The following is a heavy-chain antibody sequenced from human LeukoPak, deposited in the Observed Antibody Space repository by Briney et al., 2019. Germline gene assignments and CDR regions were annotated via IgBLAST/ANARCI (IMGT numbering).Heavy chain of an antibody. D-gene: IGHD3-10*01. Sequence: SVKVSCKASGGTFSSYAISWVRQAPGQGLEWMGGIIPIFGTANYAQKFQGRVTITADESTSTAYMELSSLRSEDTAVYYCARGVRRFGELLPLYYMDVWGKGTTVTVSS. V-gene: IGHV1-69*13. CDR1: GGTFSSYA. CDR3: ARGVRRFGELLPLYYMDV. J-gene: IGHJ6*03. CDR2: IIPIFGTA.